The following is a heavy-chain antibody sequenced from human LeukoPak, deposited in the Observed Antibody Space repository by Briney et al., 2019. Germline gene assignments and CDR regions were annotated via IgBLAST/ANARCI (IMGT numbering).Heavy chain of an antibody. CDR1: GYTFIIYY. Sequence: ASVKVSFTASGYTFIIYYMHWVRQAPGQGLEWVGIINPSSGSTTYAQKFQGRVTVTRDTSTSTVYMELSSLRSEDTAVYYCARDEYDGDYWGQGTLVTVSS. V-gene: IGHV1-46*01. CDR3: ARDEYDGDY. D-gene: IGHD3-3*01. J-gene: IGHJ4*02. CDR2: INPSSGST.